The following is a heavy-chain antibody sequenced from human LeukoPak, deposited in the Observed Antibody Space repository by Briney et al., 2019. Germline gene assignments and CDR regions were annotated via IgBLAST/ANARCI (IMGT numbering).Heavy chain of an antibody. J-gene: IGHJ4*02. D-gene: IGHD2-21*02. CDR1: GGTFSSYA. Sequence: ASVKVSCKASGGTFSSYAISWVRQAPGQGLEWMGRIIPILGIANYAQKFQGRVTITADKSTSTAYMELSSLRSEDTAVYYCARDWYCGGDCYSSFDYWGQGTLVTVSS. CDR2: IIPILGIA. CDR3: ARDWYCGGDCYSSFDY. V-gene: IGHV1-69*04.